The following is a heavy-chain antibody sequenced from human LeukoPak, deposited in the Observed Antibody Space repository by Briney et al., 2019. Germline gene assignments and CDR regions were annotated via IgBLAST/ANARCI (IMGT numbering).Heavy chain of an antibody. D-gene: IGHD2-15*01. CDR1: GGSISSSSYY. J-gene: IGHJ4*02. CDR2: IYYSGST. V-gene: IGHV4-39*01. CDR3: ARRLTGSCYDY. Sequence: SETLSLTCTVSGGSISSSSYYWGWLRQPPGKGLEWIGSIYYSGSTYYNPSLKSRVTISVDTSKNQFSLKLSSVTAADTAVYYCARRLTGSCYDYWGQGTLVTVSS.